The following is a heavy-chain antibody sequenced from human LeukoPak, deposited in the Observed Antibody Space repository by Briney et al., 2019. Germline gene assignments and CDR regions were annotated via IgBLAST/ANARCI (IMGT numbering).Heavy chain of an antibody. CDR3: AREAIAVAGTSPLYYFDY. CDR2: INPSGGST. Sequence: ASVKVSCKASGYTLTSYYMHWVRQAPGQGLEWMGIINPSGGSTSYAQKFQGRVTMTRDTSTSTVYMELSSLRSEDTAVYYCAREAIAVAGTSPLYYFDYWGQGTLVTVSS. D-gene: IGHD6-19*01. CDR1: GYTLTSYY. J-gene: IGHJ4*02. V-gene: IGHV1-46*01.